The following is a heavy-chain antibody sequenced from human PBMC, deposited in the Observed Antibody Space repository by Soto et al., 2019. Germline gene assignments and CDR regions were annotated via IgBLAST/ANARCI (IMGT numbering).Heavy chain of an antibody. D-gene: IGHD3-10*01. Sequence: QMQLVQSGPEVKKPGTSVKVSCKASGLTFSASAVQWVRQARGQRPEWIGWIVVGSGRTDYAPNFQERVTISSDMSTSTAYMELSSLTSEDTAVYYCAGGDGSGTGNDYWGQGTLVTVSS. CDR2: IVVGSGRT. CDR1: GLTFSASA. J-gene: IGHJ4*02. V-gene: IGHV1-58*01. CDR3: AGGDGSGTGNDY.